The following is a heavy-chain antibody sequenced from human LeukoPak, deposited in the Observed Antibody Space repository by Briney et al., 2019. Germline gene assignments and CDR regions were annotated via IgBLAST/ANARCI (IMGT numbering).Heavy chain of an antibody. J-gene: IGHJ4*02. CDR2: ISPNNGNT. V-gene: IGHV1-18*01. D-gene: IGHD6-19*01. Sequence: ASVKVSCKASGYTFRSYDITWVRQAPGQGLEWMGWISPNNGNTNYAQKFQGRVTMTTDTPTSTAYMEMRSLRSDDTAGYYCARDRDSSGWHVADYWGQGTLVTVSS. CDR1: GYTFRSYD. CDR3: ARDRDSSGWHVADY.